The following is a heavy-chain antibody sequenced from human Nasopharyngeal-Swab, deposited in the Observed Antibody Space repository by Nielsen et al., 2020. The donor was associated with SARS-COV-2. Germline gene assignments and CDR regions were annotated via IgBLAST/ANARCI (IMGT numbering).Heavy chain of an antibody. J-gene: IGHJ5*02. Sequence: GESLKISCKASGYSFTSYWIGWVRQLPGKGLEWMGIIYPGDSATCYSPSFQGLITISADKSITTAYLQWSSLKASDTAMYYCARRDGRLHLRGYSCLFDPWGQGTLVTVSS. CDR3: ARRDGRLHLRGYSCLFDP. V-gene: IGHV5-51*01. D-gene: IGHD5-18*01. CDR2: IYPGDSAT. CDR1: GYSFTSYW.